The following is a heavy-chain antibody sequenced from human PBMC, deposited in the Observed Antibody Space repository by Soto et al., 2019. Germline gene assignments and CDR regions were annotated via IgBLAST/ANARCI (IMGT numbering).Heavy chain of an antibody. Sequence: QVQLVQSGAEVKKPGASVKVSCKASGYTFTSYDINWVRQATGQGLEGMGWMNPKSGNTGYAQKFTGRVNMTRNISISTAYMELSSLRSEDTAVYYCARGLRWRFLEGGMDVWGQGTTVTVSS. J-gene: IGHJ6*02. D-gene: IGHD3-3*01. CDR3: ARGLRWRFLEGGMDV. V-gene: IGHV1-8*01. CDR2: MNPKSGNT. CDR1: GYTFTSYD.